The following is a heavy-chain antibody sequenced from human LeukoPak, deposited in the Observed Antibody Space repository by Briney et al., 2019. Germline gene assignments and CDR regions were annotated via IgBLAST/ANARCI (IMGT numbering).Heavy chain of an antibody. V-gene: IGHV1-2*06. CDR1: GYTFTSNG. Sequence: ASVKVSCKASGYTFTSNGISWVRQAPGQGLEWMGRINPNTGGTNYAQKFQGRVTMTRDTSISTAYMELSRLRSDDTAVYYCARDPGGRFDPWGQGTLVTVSS. CDR2: INPNTGGT. CDR3: ARDPGGRFDP. J-gene: IGHJ5*02.